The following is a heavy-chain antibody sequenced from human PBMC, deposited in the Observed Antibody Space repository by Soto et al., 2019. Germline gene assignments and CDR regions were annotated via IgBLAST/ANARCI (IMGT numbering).Heavy chain of an antibody. CDR3: AKDRTPAATPHNWFDP. V-gene: IGHV3-23*01. CDR2: ISGSGGST. D-gene: IGHD2-15*01. Sequence: WGSLRLSCAASGFTFSSYAVSWVRQAPGKGLEWVSAISGSGGSTYYADSVKGRFTISRDNSKNTLYLQMNSLRAEDTAVYYCAKDRTPAATPHNWFDPWGQGTLVTVSS. J-gene: IGHJ5*02. CDR1: GFTFSSYA.